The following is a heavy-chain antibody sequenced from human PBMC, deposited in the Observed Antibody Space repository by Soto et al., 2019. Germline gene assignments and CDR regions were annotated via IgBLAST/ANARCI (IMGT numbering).Heavy chain of an antibody. V-gene: IGHV3-48*01. CDR3: ARDPPESTGGLDV. D-gene: IGHD2-2*01. CDR2: IDGSSRTI. Sequence: SGGSLRLSCAGSEFTFNIYSMNWVRQAPGKGLEWISHIDGSSRTIYYADSVRGRFTISRDNAKNSLYLQMNSLRAEDTAVYYCARDPPESTGGLDVWGQGTTVTVSS. CDR1: EFTFNIYS. J-gene: IGHJ6*02.